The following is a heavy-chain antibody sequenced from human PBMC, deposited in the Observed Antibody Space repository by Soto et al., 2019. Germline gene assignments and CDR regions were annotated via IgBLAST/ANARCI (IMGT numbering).Heavy chain of an antibody. J-gene: IGHJ4*02. CDR2: IHYSGST. D-gene: IGHD2-21*01. V-gene: IGHV4-61*01. CDR1: GGSVNIVTYY. Sequence: PSETLSLTCTVAGGSVNIVTYYWSWIRQPPGKGLEWIGFIHYSGSTNYNPSLKSRVTMSVDTSKNQFSLKLTSVNAADTAVYYCTRGGDAYKNGHWGQGTLVTVSS. CDR3: TRGGDAYKNGH.